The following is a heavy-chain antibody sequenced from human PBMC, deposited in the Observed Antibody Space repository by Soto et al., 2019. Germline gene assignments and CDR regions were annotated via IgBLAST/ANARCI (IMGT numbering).Heavy chain of an antibody. CDR2: ISGSGGST. Sequence: GSLRLSCAASGFTFSSYAMSWVRQAPGKGLEWVSAISGSGGSTYYADSGKGRFTISRDNSKSTLYLQMNSLRAEDTAVYYCAKDRHRKYYDYVLGSYRPHLAHNAFDISGKGTMVTVSS. CDR1: GFTFSSYA. V-gene: IGHV3-23*01. J-gene: IGHJ3*02. D-gene: IGHD3-16*02. CDR3: AKDRHRKYYDYVLGSYRPHLAHNAFDI.